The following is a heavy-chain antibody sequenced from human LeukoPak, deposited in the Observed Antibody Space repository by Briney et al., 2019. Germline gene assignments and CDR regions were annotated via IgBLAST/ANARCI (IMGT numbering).Heavy chain of an antibody. CDR2: INSGGSST. CDR3: ARDRPCSGGSCRYYDAFDI. J-gene: IGHJ3*02. CDR1: GFTFSSYW. V-gene: IGHV3-74*01. Sequence: GGTLRLSCAASGFTFSSYWMHWLRQAPGKGLVGVSRINSGGSSTSYADSVKGRFTISRDNAKNTLYLQMNSLRAEDTAVYYCARDRPCSGGSCRYYDAFDIWGQGTMVTVSS. D-gene: IGHD2-15*01.